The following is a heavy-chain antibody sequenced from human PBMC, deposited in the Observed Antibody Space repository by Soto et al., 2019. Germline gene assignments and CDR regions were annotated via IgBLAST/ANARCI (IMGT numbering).Heavy chain of an antibody. V-gene: IGHV3-21*01. CDR1: GFTFSSYS. CDR3: ARDSDYKYYFDY. J-gene: IGHJ4*02. CDR2: ISSSSSYI. D-gene: IGHD4-4*01. Sequence: AVGSLRLSCAASGFTFSSYSMNWVRQAPGRGLEWVSSISSSSSYIYYADSVKGRFTISRDSAKNSLYLQMNSLRAEDTAIYYCARDSDYKYYFDYWGQGTLVTVSS.